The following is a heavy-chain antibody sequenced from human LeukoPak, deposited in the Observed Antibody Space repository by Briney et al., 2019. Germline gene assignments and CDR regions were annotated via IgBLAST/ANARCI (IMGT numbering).Heavy chain of an antibody. J-gene: IGHJ3*02. Sequence: GGALRHSCTSSRGTFSAYAMMVVRQALGKGRGWVSSIGGGGTSEFYAASVEGRFRISRDNSKDTLFLQMNSLRAEDTAVYYCARDPNGDYIGAFDMWGPGTMVTVSS. CDR2: IGGGGTSE. CDR1: RGTFSAYA. V-gene: IGHV3-23*01. D-gene: IGHD4-17*01. CDR3: ARDPNGDYIGAFDM.